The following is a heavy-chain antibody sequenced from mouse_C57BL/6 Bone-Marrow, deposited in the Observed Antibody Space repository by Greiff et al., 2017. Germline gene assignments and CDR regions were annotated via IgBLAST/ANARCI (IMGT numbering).Heavy chain of an antibody. CDR3: ARRGGWLLWFAY. Sequence: EVKLVESGAELVRPGASVKLSCTASGFNIKDYYMHWVKQRPEQGLEWIGRIDPEDGDTEYAPKFQGKATMTADTSSNTAYLQLSSLTSEDSAVYYCARRGGWLLWFAYWGQGTLVTVSA. CDR1: GFNIKDYY. D-gene: IGHD2-3*01. CDR2: IDPEDGDT. J-gene: IGHJ3*01. V-gene: IGHV14-1*01.